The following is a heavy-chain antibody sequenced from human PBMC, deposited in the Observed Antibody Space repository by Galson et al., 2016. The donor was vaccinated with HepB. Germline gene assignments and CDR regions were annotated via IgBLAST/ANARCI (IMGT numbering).Heavy chain of an antibody. D-gene: IGHD1-1*01. Sequence: SLRLSCAASGFTFSSYWMHWVRQAPGKGLVWVSRINGDGSTTTYAESVKGRFTISSDNAKNTLYLQMNSLRAGDTAVYYCAVGNGPLDYWGLGTLATVSS. CDR1: GFTFSSYW. J-gene: IGHJ4*02. CDR3: AVGNGPLDY. V-gene: IGHV3-74*01. CDR2: INGDGSTT.